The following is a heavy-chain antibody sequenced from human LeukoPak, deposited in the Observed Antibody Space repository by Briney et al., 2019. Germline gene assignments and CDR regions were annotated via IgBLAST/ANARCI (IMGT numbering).Heavy chain of an antibody. J-gene: IGHJ6*03. CDR2: IFTTGST. V-gene: IGHV4-4*07. CDR1: GGSISSYY. D-gene: IGHD3-3*02. CDR3: ARASDSIFSYYYHMDL. Sequence: SETLSLTCTVSGGSISSYYWSWVRQPAGKGLEWIGRIFTTGSTDYNPSLKSRVTMSRDRSKNQLFLTLTSVTAADTAVYYCARASDSIFSYYYHMDLWGKGITVTVSS.